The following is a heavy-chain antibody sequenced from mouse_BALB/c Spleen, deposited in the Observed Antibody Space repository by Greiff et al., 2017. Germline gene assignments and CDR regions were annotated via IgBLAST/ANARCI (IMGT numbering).Heavy chain of an antibody. J-gene: IGHJ4*01. CDR1: GYAFSSYW. CDR3: ARGGHEITTGYYAMDY. V-gene: IGHV1-80*01. CDR2: IYPGDGDT. Sequence: QVQLQQSGAELVRPGSSVKISCKASGYAFSSYWMNWVKQRPGLGLEWTGQIYPGDGDTNYNGKFKGKATLTADKSSSTAYMQLSSLTSEDSAVYFCARGGHEITTGYYAMDYWGQGTSVTVSS. D-gene: IGHD2-4*01.